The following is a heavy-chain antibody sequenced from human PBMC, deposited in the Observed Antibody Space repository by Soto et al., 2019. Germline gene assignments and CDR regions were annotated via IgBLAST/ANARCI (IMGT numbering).Heavy chain of an antibody. V-gene: IGHV3-23*01. CDR2: ISGSGGST. CDR3: ARGSGHYYYYGMDV. J-gene: IGHJ6*02. CDR1: GFTFSSYA. Sequence: GGFLRLSCAASGFTFSSYAMSWVRQAPGKGLEWVSAISGSGGSTYYADSVKGRFTISRDNSKNTLYLQMNSLRAEDTAVYYCARGSGHYYYYGMDVWGQGTTVTVSS. D-gene: IGHD3-16*01.